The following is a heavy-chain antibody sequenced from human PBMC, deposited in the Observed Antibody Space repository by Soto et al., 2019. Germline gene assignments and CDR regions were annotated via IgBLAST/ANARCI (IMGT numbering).Heavy chain of an antibody. CDR1: GGSTNNYY. D-gene: IGHD2-2*01. J-gene: IGHJ5*02. Sequence: SETLSLTCNVSGGSTNNYYWSWIRQPPGKGLEWIGYIYDSGSTNYNPSLKSRVTISVDTSKSQLSLKLTSVTAADTAVYYCVRSSISRFDPWGQGTLVTVSS. CDR3: VRSSISRFDP. V-gene: IGHV4-59*01. CDR2: IYDSGST.